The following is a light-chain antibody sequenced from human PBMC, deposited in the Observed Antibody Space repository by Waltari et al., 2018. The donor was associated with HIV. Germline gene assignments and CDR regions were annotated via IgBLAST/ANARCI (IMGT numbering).Light chain of an antibody. CDR1: SSDVGGYDY. V-gene: IGLV2-14*01. J-gene: IGLJ3*02. Sequence: QSALTQPASVSGSLGQSITIPCTGTSSDVGGYDYVSWYQQHPGRAPKLLIYEVSNRPAGVSKRLAGANAGNTASLTISGLQAEDESEYHCSSYTSSSALEVVFGGGTTLTVL. CDR3: SSYTSSSALEVV. CDR2: EVS.